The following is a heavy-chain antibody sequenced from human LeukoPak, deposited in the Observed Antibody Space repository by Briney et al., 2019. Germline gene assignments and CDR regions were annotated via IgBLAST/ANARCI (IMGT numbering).Heavy chain of an antibody. Sequence: PGGSLRLSCAASGFTFSSYSMNWVRQAPGKGLEWVSYISSSSSTIYYTDSVKGRFTISRDNAKNSLYLQMNSLRAEDTAVYYRARDADYVWGSYRTFDYWGQGTLVTVSS. CDR1: GFTFSSYS. CDR3: ARDADYVWGSYRTFDY. D-gene: IGHD3-16*01. CDR2: ISSSSSTI. V-gene: IGHV3-48*01. J-gene: IGHJ4*02.